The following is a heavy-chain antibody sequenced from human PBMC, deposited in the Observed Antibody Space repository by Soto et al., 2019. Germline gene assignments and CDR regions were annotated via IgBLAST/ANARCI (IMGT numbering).Heavy chain of an antibody. J-gene: IGHJ6*02. CDR2: IIPILGIA. CDR1: GGTFSSYT. D-gene: IGHD2-2*01. V-gene: IGHV1-69*02. CDR3: ARVGGGWRCSSTSCYDRYGMDV. Sequence: QVQLVQSGAEVKKPGSSVKVSCKASGGTFSSYTISWVRQAPGQGLEWMGRIIPILGIANYAQKFQGRVTITADKATSXXYXEXXSLRSEDTAVYYCARVGGGWRCSSTSCYDRYGMDVWGQGTTVTVSS.